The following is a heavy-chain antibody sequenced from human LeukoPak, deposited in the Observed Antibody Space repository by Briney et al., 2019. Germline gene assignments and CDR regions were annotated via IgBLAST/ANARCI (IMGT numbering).Heavy chain of an antibody. Sequence: SETLSLTCTVSGVSISSDYWSWIRQPPGKGLEWIGFIYYSGSTNHNPSLNSRATKSVDTSQSQFSLRLNSVTAADTAMYYCARGGASSRYFDFWGQGTLVTVSS. CDR2: IYYSGST. CDR3: ARGGASSRYFDF. J-gene: IGHJ4*02. V-gene: IGHV4-59*01. CDR1: GVSISSDY. D-gene: IGHD6-13*01.